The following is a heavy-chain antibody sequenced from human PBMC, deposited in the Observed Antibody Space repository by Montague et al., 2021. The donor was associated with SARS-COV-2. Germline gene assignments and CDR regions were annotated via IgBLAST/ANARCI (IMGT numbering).Heavy chain of an antibody. CDR2: IGTAGDT. CDR1: GFTFSSYD. Sequence: SLRLSCAAPGFTFSSYDMHWVRQATGKGLEWVSAIGTAGDTYYPGSVKGRFTISRENAKNSLYLQMNSLRAGDTAVYYCARDLSYYGMDVWGQGTTVTVSS. J-gene: IGHJ6*02. V-gene: IGHV3-13*04. CDR3: ARDLSYYGMDV.